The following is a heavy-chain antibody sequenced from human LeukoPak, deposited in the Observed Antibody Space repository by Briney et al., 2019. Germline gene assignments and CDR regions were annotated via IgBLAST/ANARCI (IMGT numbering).Heavy chain of an antibody. Sequence: GGSLRLSCAASGFTFSSYGMHWVRQAPGKGLEWVAVISYDGSNKYYADSVKGRFTISRDNSKNTLYLQMNSLRAEDTAVYYCAKDYIAAAGSDYWGQGTVVTVSS. CDR2: ISYDGSNK. CDR3: AKDYIAAAGSDY. J-gene: IGHJ4*02. V-gene: IGHV3-30*18. CDR1: GFTFSSYG. D-gene: IGHD6-13*01.